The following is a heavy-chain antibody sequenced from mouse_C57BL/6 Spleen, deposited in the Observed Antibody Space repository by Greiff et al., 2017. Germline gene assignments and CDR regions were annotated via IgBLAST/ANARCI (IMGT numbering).Heavy chain of an antibody. CDR2: ILTGSGST. CDR1: GYTFTGYW. J-gene: IGHJ2*01. Sequence: VQLQESGAELMKPGASVKLSCTASGYTFTGYWIAWVQQRPGHGLEWIGEILTGSGSTNYIERFKGKATFTADKSSNTAYLQLSSLATEDTAIYCCAGSIIAMAFDVWGQGTTLTVSS. CDR3: AGSIIAMAFDV. V-gene: IGHV1-9*01. D-gene: IGHD1-3*01.